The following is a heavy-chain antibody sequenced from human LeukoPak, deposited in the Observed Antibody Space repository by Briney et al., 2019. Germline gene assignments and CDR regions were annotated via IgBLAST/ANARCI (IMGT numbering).Heavy chain of an antibody. V-gene: IGHV3-74*01. J-gene: IGHJ4*02. CDR1: GFSFSNYW. CDR2: INPDGTST. CDR3: VRGTNDWTGIDY. D-gene: IGHD2-8*01. Sequence: GGSLRLSCAASGFSFSNYWMHWVRQAPGQGLVWVSRINPDGTSTNYADSVKGRFTISRDNAWSTLYLQMSSPRVEDTAIYYCVRGTNDWTGIDYWGQGTLVTVSS.